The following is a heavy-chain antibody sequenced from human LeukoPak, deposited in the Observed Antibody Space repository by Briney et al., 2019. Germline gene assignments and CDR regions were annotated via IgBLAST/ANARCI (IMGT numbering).Heavy chain of an antibody. CDR3: ARLTKMGAYYGTDV. CDR2: IYNSGNT. D-gene: IGHD3-16*01. V-gene: IGHV4-59*08. Sequence: PSETLSLTCAVYGGSISSYYWSWIRQPPGKGLEWIGYIYNSGNTNYNPSLKSRVTISVDASENQFSLKLSSVTAADTAVYYCARLTKMGAYYGTDVWGQGTTVTVSS. CDR1: GGSISSYY. J-gene: IGHJ6*02.